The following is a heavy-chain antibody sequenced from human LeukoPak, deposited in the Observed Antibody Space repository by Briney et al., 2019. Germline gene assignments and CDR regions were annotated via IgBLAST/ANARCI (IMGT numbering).Heavy chain of an antibody. CDR3: ARDREYSSSSSLDY. V-gene: IGHV3-30*02. CDR1: GITVNTNG. D-gene: IGHD6-6*01. CDR2: IRFDGSHK. Sequence: PGGSLRLSCAASGITVNTNGMHWVRQAPGKGLEWVALIRFDGSHKYYADSVKGRFTISRDNSKNTLYLQMDSLSADDTAVYYCARDREYSSSSSLDYWGQGILVTVSS. J-gene: IGHJ4*02.